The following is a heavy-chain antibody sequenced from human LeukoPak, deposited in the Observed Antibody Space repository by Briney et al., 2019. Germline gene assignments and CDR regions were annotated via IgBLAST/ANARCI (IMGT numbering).Heavy chain of an antibody. J-gene: IGHJ2*01. CDR1: GGSISSGDYY. CDR2: IYYSGST. Sequence: SETLSLTCTVSGGSISSGDYYWSWIRQPPGKGLEWIGYIYYSGSTYYNPSLKSRVTISVDTSKNQFSLKLSSVTAADTAVYYCARDKPSYGDYGVRWYFDLWGRGTLVTVSS. CDR3: ARDKPSYGDYGVRWYFDL. V-gene: IGHV4-30-4*01. D-gene: IGHD4-17*01.